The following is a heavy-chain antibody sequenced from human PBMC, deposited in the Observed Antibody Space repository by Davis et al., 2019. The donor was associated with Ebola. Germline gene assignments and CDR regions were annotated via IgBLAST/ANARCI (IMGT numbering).Heavy chain of an antibody. CDR2: ISSSSSYI. J-gene: IGHJ6*03. CDR1: GFTFSSYS. CDR3: VRGAVTTGAYFYYYMDV. Sequence: GESLKISCAASGFTFSSYSMNWVRQAPGKGLEWVSSISSSSSYIYYADSVKGRFTISRDNAKNTLYLHMNSLRAEGTAVYYCVRGAVTTGAYFYYYMDVWGKGTTVTVSS. D-gene: IGHD4-17*01. V-gene: IGHV3-21*01.